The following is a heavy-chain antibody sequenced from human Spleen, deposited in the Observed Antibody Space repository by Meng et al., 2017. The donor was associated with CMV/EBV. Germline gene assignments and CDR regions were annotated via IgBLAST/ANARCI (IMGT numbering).Heavy chain of an antibody. CDR1: GGSFSGYY. V-gene: IGHV4-34*01. J-gene: IGHJ6*02. D-gene: IGHD4-11*01. CDR3: ARGRSNYYPPYYYYGMDV. Sequence: GSLRLSCAVYGGSFSGYYWSWIRQPPGKGLEWIGEINHSGSTNYNPSLKSRVTISVDTSENQFSLKLSSVTAADTAVYYCARGRSNYYPPYYYYGMDVWGQGTTVTVSS. CDR2: INHSGST.